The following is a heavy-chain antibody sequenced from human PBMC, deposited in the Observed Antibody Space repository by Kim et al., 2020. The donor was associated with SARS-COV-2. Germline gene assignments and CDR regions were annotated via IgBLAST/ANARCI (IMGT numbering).Heavy chain of an antibody. D-gene: IGHD3-22*01. V-gene: IGHV3-30*18. CDR1: GFTFSSYG. CDR3: AKGSYYYDSSGYAY. J-gene: IGHJ4*02. CDR2: ISYDGSNK. Sequence: GGSLRLSCAASGFTFSSYGMHWVRQAPGKGLEWVAVISYDGSNKYYADSVKGRFTISRDNSKNTLYLQMNSLRAEDTAVYYCAKGSYYYDSSGYAYWGQGTLVTVSS.